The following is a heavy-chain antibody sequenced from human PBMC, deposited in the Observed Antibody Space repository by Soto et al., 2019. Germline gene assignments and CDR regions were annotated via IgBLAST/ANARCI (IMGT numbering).Heavy chain of an antibody. CDR1: GFTFSSYA. V-gene: IGHV3-23*01. CDR3: AKNSGYDPYYYYGMDV. CDR2: ISGSGGST. Sequence: PGGSLRLSCAASGFTFSSYAMSWVRQAPGKGLEWVSAISGSGGSTYYADSVKGRFTISRDNSKNTLYLQMNSLRAEDTAVYYCAKNSGYDPYYYYGMDVWGQGTTVTVS. J-gene: IGHJ6*02. D-gene: IGHD5-12*01.